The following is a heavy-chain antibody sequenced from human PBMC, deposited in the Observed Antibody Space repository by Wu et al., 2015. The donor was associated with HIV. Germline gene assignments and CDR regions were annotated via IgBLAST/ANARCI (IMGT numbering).Heavy chain of an antibody. CDR1: GDNSNSYI. D-gene: IGHD6-19*01. Sequence: QVQMVQSGAEVKKPGSSVKVSCTTSGDNSNSYIVSWMRQAPGQGLEWMGGIVQMLGKSNYAQKFQDRVTITADEIRSTIYMELNSLRSEDSAMYYCARGHGYSSGWGAEYFQHWGQGTLVTVSS. CDR2: IVQMLGKS. V-gene: IGHV1-69*16. J-gene: IGHJ1*01. CDR3: ARGHGYSSGWGAEYFQH.